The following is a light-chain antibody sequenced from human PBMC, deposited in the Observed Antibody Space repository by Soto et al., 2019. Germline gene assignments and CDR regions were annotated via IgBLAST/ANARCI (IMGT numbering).Light chain of an antibody. CDR1: QTVSSNY. CDR2: GAS. V-gene: IGKV3-20*01. CDR3: QKYTGPPTN. J-gene: IGKJ5*01. Sequence: EIILTQSPDTLSLSPGERATLSCRASQTVSSNYLAWCQQRPGQAPRLLIYGASTRAAGIPDRFSGSGSGTDFTLTITRLEPEDYAVYFCQKYTGPPTNFGQGTRLEIK.